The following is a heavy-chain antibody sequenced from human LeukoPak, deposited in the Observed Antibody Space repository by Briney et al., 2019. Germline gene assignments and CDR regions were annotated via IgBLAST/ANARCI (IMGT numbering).Heavy chain of an antibody. J-gene: IGHJ4*02. CDR1: GCTFTRYG. Sequence: ASVKVSCKASGCTFTRYGISWVRQAPGQGLEWMGWISANNGKTNYAQKFQGRVTMTRDTSTNTVSMELRSLKSDDTAVYYCARESLGGGGNLGFWGQGTLVIVSS. CDR3: ARESLGGGGNLGF. V-gene: IGHV1-18*01. D-gene: IGHD4-23*01. CDR2: ISANNGKT.